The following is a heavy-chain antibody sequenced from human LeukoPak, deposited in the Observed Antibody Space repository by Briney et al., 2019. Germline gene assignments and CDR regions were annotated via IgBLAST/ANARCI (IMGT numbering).Heavy chain of an antibody. D-gene: IGHD2-21*01. Sequence: PGGSLRLSCAASGFIFSSHAMHWVRQAPGKGLEWVAVISYDSDNKYYVDSVKGRFTISRDNSNNTLHLQMNSLRPEDTAVYYCASSHIGPFFSYFDYWGQGTLVTVSS. J-gene: IGHJ4*02. CDR3: ASSHIGPFFSYFDY. CDR1: GFIFSSHA. V-gene: IGHV3-30-3*01. CDR2: ISYDSDNK.